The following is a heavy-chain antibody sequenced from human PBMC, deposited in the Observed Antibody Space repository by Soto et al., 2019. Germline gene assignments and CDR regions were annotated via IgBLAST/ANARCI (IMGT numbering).Heavy chain of an antibody. CDR3: ARDPGIAAAGNWFDP. Sequence: VKVSCKASGRTFSSYAISWVRQAPGQGLEWMGGIIPIFGTANYAQKFQGRVTITADKSTSTAYMELSSLRSEDTAVYYCARDPGIAAAGNWFDPWGQGTLVTVSS. V-gene: IGHV1-69*06. D-gene: IGHD6-13*01. CDR1: GRTFSSYA. CDR2: IIPIFGTA. J-gene: IGHJ5*02.